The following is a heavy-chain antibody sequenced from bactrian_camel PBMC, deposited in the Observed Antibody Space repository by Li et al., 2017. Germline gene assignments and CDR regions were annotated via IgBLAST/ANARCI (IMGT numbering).Heavy chain of an antibody. Sequence: VQLVESGGGSVQSGGSLRLSCTPSRDDFSATAYCWSWFRQAPAAKQREGVAGIDTDGTTSYADSIKGRFTISRDHAENTLYLHLNSLKTEDTALYYCATDTRELQGATMTFKAALYKIADFGYWGQGTQVTVS. V-gene: IGHV3S53*01. CDR3: ATDTRELQGATMTFKAALYKIADFGY. J-gene: IGHJ6*01. CDR2: IDTDGTT. D-gene: IGHD4*01. CDR1: RDDFSATAYC.